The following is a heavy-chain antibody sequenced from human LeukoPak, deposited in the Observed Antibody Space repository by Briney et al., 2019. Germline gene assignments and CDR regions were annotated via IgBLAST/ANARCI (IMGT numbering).Heavy chain of an antibody. V-gene: IGHV4-4*07. CDR2: IYASGST. CDR3: SIATAGYYFDY. J-gene: IGHJ4*02. Sequence: SETPSLTCTVSGGSIGSNYWTWIRQPAGKGLEWIGRIYASGSTNYNPSLKSRVTMSVDTSKNQFSLKLSSVTAADTAVYYCSIATAGYYFDYWGQGTLVTVSS. D-gene: IGHD6-13*01. CDR1: GGSIGSNY.